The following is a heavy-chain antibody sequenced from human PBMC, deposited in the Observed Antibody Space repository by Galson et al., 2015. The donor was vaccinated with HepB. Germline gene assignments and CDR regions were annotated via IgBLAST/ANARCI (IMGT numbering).Heavy chain of an antibody. CDR1: GFTFSSYG. Sequence: SLRLSCAASGFTFSSYGMHWVRQAPGKGLEWVAVISYDGSNKYYADSVKGRFTISRDNSKNTLYLQMNSLRAEDTAVYYCAKERGGYSNYVDYGMDVWGQGTTVTVSS. J-gene: IGHJ6*02. V-gene: IGHV3-30*18. CDR2: ISYDGSNK. D-gene: IGHD4-11*01. CDR3: AKERGGYSNYVDYGMDV.